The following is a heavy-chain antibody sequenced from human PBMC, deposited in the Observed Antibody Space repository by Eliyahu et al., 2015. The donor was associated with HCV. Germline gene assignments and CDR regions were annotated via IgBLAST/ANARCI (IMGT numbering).Heavy chain of an antibody. V-gene: IGHV3-43*01. CDR3: TRGSSKVTSSFFDC. J-gene: IGHJ4*02. CDR2: IGWISSTT. Sequence: EVQLVESGGLVVQPGGSLRLXCXASGXTFDDYXMHWVRQAPGKGXEWVSLIGWISSTTFYADSVKGRFTISRDNSKNSLYLQMNSLRSEDTAFYYCTRGSSKVTSSFFDCWGRGTLVTVSS. CDR1: GXTFDDYX. D-gene: IGHD2-21*02.